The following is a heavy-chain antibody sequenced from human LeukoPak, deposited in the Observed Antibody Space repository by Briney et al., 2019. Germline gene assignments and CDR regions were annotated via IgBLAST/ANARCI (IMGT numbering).Heavy chain of an antibody. J-gene: IGHJ6*02. Sequence: ASVTVSCKASGYTFTSYDINWVRQATGQGLEWMGWMNPNSGNTGYAQKFQGRVTMTRNTSISTAYMELSSLRSEDTAVYYCARANRVQLLLLYYYGMDVWGQGTTVTVSS. V-gene: IGHV1-8*01. D-gene: IGHD2-2*01. CDR2: MNPNSGNT. CDR1: GYTFTSYD. CDR3: ARANRVQLLLLYYYGMDV.